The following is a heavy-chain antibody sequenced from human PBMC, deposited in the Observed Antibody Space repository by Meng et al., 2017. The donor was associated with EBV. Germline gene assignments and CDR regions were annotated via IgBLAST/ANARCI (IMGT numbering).Heavy chain of an antibody. Sequence: VQLVEAGGGFVQPGRSLRLSCAASGFTFSGYGMFWVRQAPGKGPEWVAILPSDGGNTYYSDSVKGRFTISRDNSKKTLYLQMNSLRAEDTAVYYCARDLSGRFDPWGQGTLVTVSS. CDR2: LPSDGGNT. CDR3: ARDLSGRFDP. J-gene: IGHJ5*02. D-gene: IGHD1-26*01. CDR1: GFTFSGYG. V-gene: IGHV3-30*03.